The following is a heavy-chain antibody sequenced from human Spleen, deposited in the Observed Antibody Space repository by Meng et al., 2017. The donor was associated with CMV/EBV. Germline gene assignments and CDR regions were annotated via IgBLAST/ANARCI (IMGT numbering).Heavy chain of an antibody. Sequence: CKASGYTFTSYGISWVRQAPGQGLEWMGWISAYNGNTNYARKLQGRVTMTTDTSTSTAYMELRSLRSDDPAVYYCAREETSTTPPDYWGQGTLVTVSS. D-gene: IGHD2-2*01. CDR2: ISAYNGNT. J-gene: IGHJ4*02. CDR3: AREETSTTPPDY. V-gene: IGHV1-18*01. CDR1: GYTFTSYG.